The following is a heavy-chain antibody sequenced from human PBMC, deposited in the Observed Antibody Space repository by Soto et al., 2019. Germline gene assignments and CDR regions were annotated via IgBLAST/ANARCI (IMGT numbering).Heavy chain of an antibody. CDR1: DGAISTYY. D-gene: IGHD4-4*01. Sequence: QVQLQESGPGLVKPSETLSLTCTVSDGAISTYYWHWIRQPPGQGLEWIGYIHYSGYTSYNPSLKSRVTISVDTSKNQFSVRLHSVTAADTAVYYCAREYSSFEYWGQGALVTVS. J-gene: IGHJ4*02. CDR2: IHYSGYT. CDR3: AREYSSFEY. V-gene: IGHV4-59*01.